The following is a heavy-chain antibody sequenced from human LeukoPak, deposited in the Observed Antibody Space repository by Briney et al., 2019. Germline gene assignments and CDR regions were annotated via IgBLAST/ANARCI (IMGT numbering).Heavy chain of an antibody. D-gene: IGHD3-10*01. V-gene: IGHV1-2*02. J-gene: IGHJ4*02. CDR2: INANSGET. CDR1: GYTFTGHY. Sequence: AAVKVSCKASGYTFTGHYMYWVRQAPGQGGEWVGWINANSGETNYVQKFQGRVTMTRATSISTAYMELSRLSFDDTAVYYCAREAVIRGIIITNFDYWGQGTLVTVSS. CDR3: AREAVIRGIIITNFDY.